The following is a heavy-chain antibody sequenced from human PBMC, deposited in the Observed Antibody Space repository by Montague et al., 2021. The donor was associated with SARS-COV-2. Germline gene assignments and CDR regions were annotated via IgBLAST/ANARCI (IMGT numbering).Heavy chain of an antibody. D-gene: IGHD3-10*01. CDR1: GTSFSGYY. Sequence: SETLSLTCAVHGTSFSGYYWNWIRQPPGKGLEWIGEINHGGSTKYSPSLKSQLTISADTSKNQFSLKLTSVAAADTAVYYCARLRDGVVPSPILGVGPYYSYYYMDVWGRGTTVTVS. V-gene: IGHV4-34*01. J-gene: IGHJ6*03. CDR3: ARLRDGVVPSPILGVGPYYSYYYMDV. CDR2: INHGGST.